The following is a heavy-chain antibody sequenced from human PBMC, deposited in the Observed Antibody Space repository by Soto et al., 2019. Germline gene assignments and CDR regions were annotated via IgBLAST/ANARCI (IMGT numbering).Heavy chain of an antibody. D-gene: IGHD4-17*01. V-gene: IGHV3-30-3*01. CDR2: ISYDGSNK. CDR3: ARSSDYGDLLFDY. CDR1: GFTFSSYA. J-gene: IGHJ4*02. Sequence: QVQLVESGGGVVQPGRSLRLSCAASGFTFSSYAMHWVRQAPGKGLEWVAVISYDGSNKYYGDSVKGRFTISRDNSKNTLYLQMNSLRAEDTAVYYCARSSDYGDLLFDYWGQGTLVTVSS.